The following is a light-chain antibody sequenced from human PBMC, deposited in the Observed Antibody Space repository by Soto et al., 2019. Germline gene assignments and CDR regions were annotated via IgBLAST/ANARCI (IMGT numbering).Light chain of an antibody. J-gene: IGKJ1*01. CDR2: GAS. V-gene: IGKV3-11*01. CDR3: QQRTLWPRT. CDR1: QSLSGT. Sequence: EIVLTQSPATLSLSPGERATLSCRASQSLSGTLAWFQQKPGQPPKLLIYGASNRATGIPARFTDSGSGTDFTLTISSLEPEDFAVYYCQQRTLWPRTFGQGTKVEIK.